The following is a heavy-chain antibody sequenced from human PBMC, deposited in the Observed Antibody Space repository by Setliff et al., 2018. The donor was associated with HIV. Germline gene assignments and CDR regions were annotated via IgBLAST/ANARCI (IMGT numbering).Heavy chain of an antibody. D-gene: IGHD3-16*01. V-gene: IGHV3-7*03. Sequence: QSSETLRLSCAASGFTFINYYMAWVRQRPGKGLEWVANINLDGSGTHYVDSVKGRFTISRDNAKNSLYLRLNSLRVDDTAVYYCVRDSARPGGITPPWGQGTLVTVSS. CDR3: VRDSARPGGITPP. J-gene: IGHJ5*02. CDR1: GFTFINYY. CDR2: INLDGSGT.